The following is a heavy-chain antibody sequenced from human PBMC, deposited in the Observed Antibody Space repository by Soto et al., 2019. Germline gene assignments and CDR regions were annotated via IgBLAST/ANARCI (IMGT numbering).Heavy chain of an antibody. J-gene: IGHJ4*02. V-gene: IGHV4-4*02. Sequence: SETLSLTCAVSGGSINSSNWWSWVRQPPGKGLEWIGEIYHSGSTNYNPSLKSRVTISVDKSKNQFSLKLSSVTAADTAVYYCARVENYYDSSGYYTSFDYWGQGTLVTVSS. CDR1: GGSINSSNW. D-gene: IGHD3-22*01. CDR3: ARVENYYDSSGYYTSFDY. CDR2: IYHSGST.